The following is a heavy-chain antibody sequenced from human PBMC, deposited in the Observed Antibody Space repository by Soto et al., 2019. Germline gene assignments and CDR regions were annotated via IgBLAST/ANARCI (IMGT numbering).Heavy chain of an antibody. Sequence: QITLKESGPTLVKPTQTLTLTCTFSGFSLSTSGVGVGWIRQPPGKALEWLVLIYWDDDKRYSPSLKSRLTITKDTSKNQVVLTMTNMDPVDTATCYCAHGSKQQPVGYWGQGTLVTVSS. J-gene: IGHJ4*02. CDR2: IYWDDDK. D-gene: IGHD6-13*01. CDR1: GFSLSTSGVG. V-gene: IGHV2-5*02. CDR3: AHGSKQQPVGY.